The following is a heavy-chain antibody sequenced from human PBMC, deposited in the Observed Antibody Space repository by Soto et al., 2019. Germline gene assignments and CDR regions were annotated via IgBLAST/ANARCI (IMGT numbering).Heavy chain of an antibody. CDR2: INHSGST. CDR1: GGSFSGYY. Sequence: SETLSLTCAVCGGSFSGYYWIWIRQPPGKGLEWIGEINHSGSTNYNPSLKSRVTISVDTSKNQFSLKLSSVTAADTAVYYCARAMVRGVIVYWGQGTLVTVSS. J-gene: IGHJ4*02. V-gene: IGHV4-34*01. CDR3: ARAMVRGVIVY. D-gene: IGHD3-10*01.